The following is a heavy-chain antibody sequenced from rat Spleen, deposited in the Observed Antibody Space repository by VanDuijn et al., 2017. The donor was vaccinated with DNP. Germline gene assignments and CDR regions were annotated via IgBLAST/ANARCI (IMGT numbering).Heavy chain of an antibody. Sequence: EVQLVGSGGGLVQPGRSLKLSCAASGFTFSKYGMAWVRQAPTKGLEWVAALSFDGSSTYYRGSVKGRFTISRDNAKGTLYLQMDSLRSEDTATYYCTRDSGDWYFDFWGPGTMVTVSS. J-gene: IGHJ1*01. V-gene: IGHV5-29*01. CDR3: TRDSGDWYFDF. CDR1: GFTFSKYG. D-gene: IGHD1-1*01. CDR2: LSFDGSST.